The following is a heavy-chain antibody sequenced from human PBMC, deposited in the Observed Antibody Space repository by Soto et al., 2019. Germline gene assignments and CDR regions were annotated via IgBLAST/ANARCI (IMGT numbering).Heavy chain of an antibody. Sequence: SETLSLTCAVSGGSINNGGYSWSWLRQPPGKGLEWIGYISHGGNTYYNPSLRSRVIMSIDKSKNHFSLGLKSVTAADTATYYCARTSYDILTGRLDAFDIWGQGTMVTVS. V-gene: IGHV4-30-2*01. CDR1: GGSINNGGYS. D-gene: IGHD3-9*01. CDR3: ARTSYDILTGRLDAFDI. J-gene: IGHJ3*02. CDR2: ISHGGNT.